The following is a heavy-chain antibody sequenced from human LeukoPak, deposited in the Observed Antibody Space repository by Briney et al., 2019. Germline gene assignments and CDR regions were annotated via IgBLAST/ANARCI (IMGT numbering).Heavy chain of an antibody. J-gene: IGHJ4*02. CDR2: ISSSGSTI. CDR3: AREERGYSYGFFDY. V-gene: IGHV3-48*03. CDR1: GFTFSSYE. Sequence: GGSLRLSCAASGFTFSSYEMNWVRQAPGKGLEWVSYISSSGSTIYYADSVKGRFTISRDNSKNTLYLQMNSLRAEDTAVYYCAREERGYSYGFFDYWGQGTLVTVSS. D-gene: IGHD5-18*01.